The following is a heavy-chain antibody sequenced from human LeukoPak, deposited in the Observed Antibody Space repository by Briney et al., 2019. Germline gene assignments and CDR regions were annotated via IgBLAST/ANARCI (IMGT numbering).Heavy chain of an antibody. J-gene: IGHJ4*02. D-gene: IGHD3-3*01. CDR1: GFTFSSYA. CDR2: ISGSGDTT. CDR3: ARHVYDFWSGYIGGFDY. Sequence: PGGSLRLSCAASGFTFSSYAMSWVRQAPGKGLEWVSLISGSGDTTYYADSVKGRFTISRDNSKNTLYLQMSSLRAEDTAVYYCARHVYDFWSGYIGGFDYWGQGTLVSVSS. V-gene: IGHV3-23*01.